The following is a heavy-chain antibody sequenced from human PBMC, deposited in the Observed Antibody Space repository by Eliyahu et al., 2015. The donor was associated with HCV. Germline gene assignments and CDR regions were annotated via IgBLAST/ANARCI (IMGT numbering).Heavy chain of an antibody. J-gene: IGHJ6*02. D-gene: IGHD6-13*01. CDR1: XFTFSSXA. CDR2: ISYDGSNK. Sequence: QVQLVESGGGVVQPGRSLRXSCAASXFTFSSXAMHWVRQAPGKRLEWVAVISYDGSNKYYADSVKGRFTISRDNSKNTLYLQMNSLRAEDTAVYYCARGGSSWYGDYYGMDVWGQGTTVTVSS. CDR3: ARGGSSWYGDYYGMDV. V-gene: IGHV3-30-3*01.